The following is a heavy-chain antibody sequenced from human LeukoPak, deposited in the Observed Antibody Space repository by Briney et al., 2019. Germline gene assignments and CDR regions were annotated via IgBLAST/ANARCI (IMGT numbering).Heavy chain of an antibody. CDR1: GFTFSSYG. J-gene: IGHJ4*02. CDR2: IWYDGSNK. V-gene: IGHV3-33*01. CDR3: ARDADPYYYDSSGYFVY. D-gene: IGHD3-22*01. Sequence: GGSLRLSCAASGFTFSSYGMHWVRQAPGKGLEWVAVIWYDGSNKYYADSVKGRFTISRDNSKNTLYLQMNSLRAEDTAVYYCARDADPYYYDSSGYFVYWGQGTLVTVSS.